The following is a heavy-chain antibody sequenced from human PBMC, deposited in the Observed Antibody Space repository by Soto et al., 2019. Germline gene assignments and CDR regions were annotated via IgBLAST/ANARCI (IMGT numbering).Heavy chain of an antibody. V-gene: IGHV3-23*01. D-gene: IGHD6-13*01. CDR1: GFSFITYG. Sequence: GGSLRLSCAASGFSFITYGMTRVRQAPGKGLEWVSGVSGDGVNTYYADSVKGRFTISRDNSKNTLYLQMDSLRAEDTAVYYCAKPKYGSSWYFDYWGQGALVTVSS. J-gene: IGHJ4*02. CDR3: AKPKYGSSWYFDY. CDR2: VSGDGVNT.